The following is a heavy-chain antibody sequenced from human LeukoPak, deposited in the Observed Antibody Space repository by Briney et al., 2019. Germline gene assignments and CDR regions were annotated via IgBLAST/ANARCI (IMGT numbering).Heavy chain of an antibody. V-gene: IGHV3-21*01. CDR3: ARDGGMNWFDP. CDR2: ISSSSSYI. Sequence: PGGSLRLSCAASGFTFSSYSMTWVRQAPGKGLEWVSSISSSSSYIYYADSVKGRFTISRDNAKNSLYLQMNSLRAEDTAVYYCARDGGMNWFDPWGQGTLVTVSS. J-gene: IGHJ5*02. CDR1: GFTFSSYS. D-gene: IGHD3-16*01.